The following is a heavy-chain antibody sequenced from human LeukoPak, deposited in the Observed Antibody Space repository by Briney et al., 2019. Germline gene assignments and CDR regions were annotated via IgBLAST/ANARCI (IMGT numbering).Heavy chain of an antibody. CDR1: GGSISSYY. V-gene: IGHV4-34*01. Sequence: PSETLSLTCTVSGGSISSYYWSWVRQPPRKGLEWIGEINHSGSTNYNPSLKSRATISVDTSKNQFSLQLSSVTAADTAVYYCARGSCSGGSCYYYYYYMDVWGKGTTVTVSS. D-gene: IGHD2-15*01. CDR3: ARGSCSGGSCYYYYYYMDV. CDR2: INHSGST. J-gene: IGHJ6*03.